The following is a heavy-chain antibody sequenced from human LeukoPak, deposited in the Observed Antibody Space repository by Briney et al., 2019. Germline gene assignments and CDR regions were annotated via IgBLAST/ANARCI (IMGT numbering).Heavy chain of an antibody. CDR3: ARDDYYDSSGYYPDAFDI. D-gene: IGHD3-22*01. Sequence: RPGGSLRLSCAASGFTFDDYGMSWVRQAPGKGLEWVSGINWNGGSTGYADSVKGRFTISRDNAKNYLYLQMNSLRAEDTALYYCARDDYYDSSGYYPDAFDIWGQGTMVTVSS. V-gene: IGHV3-20*04. J-gene: IGHJ3*02. CDR1: GFTFDDYG. CDR2: INWNGGST.